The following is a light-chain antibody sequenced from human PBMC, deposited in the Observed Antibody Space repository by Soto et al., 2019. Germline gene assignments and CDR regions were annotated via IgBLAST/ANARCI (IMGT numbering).Light chain of an antibody. V-gene: IGKV3-20*01. Sequence: EIVLTQSPGTLSLSPGERATLSCRASQSVSSSYLAWYQQKPGQAPRLLIYGASSRATGIPDRFSGSGSGTDCTLTISRLEPEDFAVYYCQQYGNPRTCGQGPKVEIK. CDR2: GAS. CDR1: QSVSSSY. J-gene: IGKJ1*01. CDR3: QQYGNPRT.